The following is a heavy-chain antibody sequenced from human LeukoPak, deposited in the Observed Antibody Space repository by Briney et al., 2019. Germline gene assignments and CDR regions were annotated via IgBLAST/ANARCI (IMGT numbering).Heavy chain of an antibody. V-gene: IGHV4-59*12. Sequence: SETLSLTCTVSGDSISSYYCSWIRQPPGKGLEWIGYIYYSGSTSYNPSLKSRVTISVDTSKNQFSLKLSSVTAADTAVYYCARNYYDSSGYYYFYLDYWGQGTLVTVSS. J-gene: IGHJ4*02. D-gene: IGHD3-22*01. CDR3: ARNYYDSSGYYYFYLDY. CDR2: IYYSGST. CDR1: GDSISSYY.